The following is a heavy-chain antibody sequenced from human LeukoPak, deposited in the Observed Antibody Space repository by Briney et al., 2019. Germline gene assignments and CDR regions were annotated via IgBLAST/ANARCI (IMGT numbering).Heavy chain of an antibody. J-gene: IGHJ4*02. Sequence: GGSLRLSCATSGFTFSSYAMSWVRQAPGKGLEWVSGISNSGGSSHYADSVKGRFNISRDNSKSTLYLQMNSLRAEDTAVYYCAKVSFISGWAPIDYWGQGTLVTVSS. V-gene: IGHV3-23*01. CDR2: ISNSGGSS. D-gene: IGHD6-19*01. CDR1: GFTFSSYA. CDR3: AKVSFISGWAPIDY.